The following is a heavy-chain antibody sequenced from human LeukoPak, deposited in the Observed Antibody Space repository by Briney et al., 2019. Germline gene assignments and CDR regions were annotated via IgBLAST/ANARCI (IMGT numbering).Heavy chain of an antibody. CDR3: AKVFDFWSGYYPPYYFDY. D-gene: IGHD3-3*01. CDR1: GFTFSTYA. Sequence: GGSLRLSCAASGFTFSTYAMTWVRQAPGKGLDWVSGISGDGGSTYYADSVRGRFTISRDNPKNTLYLQMNNLRAEDTAVFYCAKVFDFWSGYYPPYYFDYWGQGTLVTVSS. J-gene: IGHJ4*02. CDR2: ISGDGGST. V-gene: IGHV3-23*01.